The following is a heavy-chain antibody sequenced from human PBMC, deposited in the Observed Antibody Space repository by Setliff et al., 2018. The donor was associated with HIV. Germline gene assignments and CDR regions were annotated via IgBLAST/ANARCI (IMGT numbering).Heavy chain of an antibody. CDR2: ISGSGSGT. V-gene: IGHV3-23*01. J-gene: IGHJ4*02. CDR1: GFTFNTYG. Sequence: GGSLRLSCSASGFTFNTYGMSWVRQAPGKGLEWVSVISGSGSGTFYADSVKGRFTISRDNSKNTLYLQMNSLRAEDTAVYYCASDQQWLAQGWGGPHYWGQGTLVTVSS. CDR3: ASDQQWLAQGWGGPHY. D-gene: IGHD6-19*01.